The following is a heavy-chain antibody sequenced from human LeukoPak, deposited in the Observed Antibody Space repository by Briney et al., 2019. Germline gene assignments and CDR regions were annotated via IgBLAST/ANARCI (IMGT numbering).Heavy chain of an antibody. CDR2: INHSGST. Sequence: SETLSLTCAVHGGSSSGYYWSWIRQPPGKGLEWIGEINHSGSTNYNPSLKSRVTISVDTPKNQFSLKLSSVTAADTAVYYCARARAHLKYYYDNSGYYYFDYWGQGTLVTVSS. CDR1: GGSSSGYY. V-gene: IGHV4-34*01. J-gene: IGHJ4*02. CDR3: ARARAHLKYYYDNSGYYYFDY. D-gene: IGHD3-22*01.